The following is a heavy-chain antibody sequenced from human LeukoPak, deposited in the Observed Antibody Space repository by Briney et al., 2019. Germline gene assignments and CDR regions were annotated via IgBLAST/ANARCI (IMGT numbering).Heavy chain of an antibody. Sequence: GGSLRLSCAASGFTFCNYWMHWVRQAPGKGPVWVSRINSDGSSTSYADSVQGRFTISRDNAKNTLFLQMNSLRVEDTAVYYCASTNRLDYWGQGTLVTVSS. CDR3: ASTNRLDY. CDR1: GFTFCNYW. D-gene: IGHD2/OR15-2a*01. V-gene: IGHV3-74*01. CDR2: INSDGSST. J-gene: IGHJ4*02.